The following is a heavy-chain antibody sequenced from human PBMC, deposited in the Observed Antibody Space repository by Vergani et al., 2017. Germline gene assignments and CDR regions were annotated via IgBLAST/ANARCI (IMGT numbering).Heavy chain of an antibody. CDR3: ARDPRGYGGDTGDYYYGMGV. J-gene: IGHJ6*02. D-gene: IGHD1-26*01. CDR1: GATFRSNT. V-gene: IGHV1-69*08. CDR2: IIPVLGKT. Sequence: QVQLVQSGAEVKKPGSSVKVSCKASGATFRSNTISWVRQVPGQGLEWMGRIIPVLGKTKYAQDFQGRLTITADTSTSTAYMELTSLRSQDTAVYYCARDPRGYGGDTGDYYYGMGVWGQGTTVTVSS.